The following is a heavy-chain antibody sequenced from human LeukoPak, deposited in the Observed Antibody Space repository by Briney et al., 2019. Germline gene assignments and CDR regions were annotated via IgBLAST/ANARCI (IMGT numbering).Heavy chain of an antibody. CDR2: IYYSGST. V-gene: IGHV4-59*01. CDR3: ARDLGYGGPFDY. J-gene: IGHJ4*02. CDR1: SGSINSYY. D-gene: IGHD4-23*01. Sequence: PSETLSLTCTVSSGSINSYYWSWIRQPPGKGLEWIGYIYYSGSTNYNPSLKSRVTISVDTSKNQFSLKLSSVTAADTAVYYCARDLGYGGPFDYWGQGTLVTVSS.